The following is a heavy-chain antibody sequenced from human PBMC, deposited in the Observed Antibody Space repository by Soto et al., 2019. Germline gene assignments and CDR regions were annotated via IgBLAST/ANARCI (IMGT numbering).Heavy chain of an antibody. Sequence: ASVKVSCKASGYTFSGFYMHWVRQAPGQGLEWMGWINPNSGGTKSAEKFQGRVTMTRDTSISTAYMELSRLTSDDTAVYYCASAAVTGTAGLDFWGQGTQFTVSS. CDR2: INPNSGGT. CDR1: GYTFSGFY. V-gene: IGHV1-2*02. J-gene: IGHJ4*02. CDR3: ASAAVTGTAGLDF. D-gene: IGHD6-19*01.